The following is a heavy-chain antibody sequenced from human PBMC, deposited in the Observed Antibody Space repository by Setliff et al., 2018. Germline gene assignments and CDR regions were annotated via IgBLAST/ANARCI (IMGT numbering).Heavy chain of an antibody. CDR2: VNSDGSST. D-gene: IGHD3-16*01. CDR1: GFTLSSYW. J-gene: IGHJ2*01. V-gene: IGHV3-74*01. Sequence: GGSLRLSCAASGFTLSSYWMHWVRQAPGKGLVWVSRVNSDGSSTIYADSVKGRFTISRDNAENTLYLQMNSLRPDDTALYYCATGGGQYYDRWGRGTLVTVSS. CDR3: ATGGGQYYDR.